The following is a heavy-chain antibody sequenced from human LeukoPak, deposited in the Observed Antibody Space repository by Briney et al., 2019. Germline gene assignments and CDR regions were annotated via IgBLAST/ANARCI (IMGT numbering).Heavy chain of an antibody. CDR3: ARLMIVVVMVLCLFSLRPC. J-gene: IGHJ4*02. CDR2: INHSGST. Sequence: SETLSLTCAVYGGSFSGYYWSWIRQPPGKGLEWIGEINHSGSTNYNPSLKSRVTISVDTSKNQFSLKLSSVTAADTAVYYCARLMIVVVMVLCLFSLRPCWGQGTLVTVSS. CDR1: GGSFSGYY. D-gene: IGHD3-22*01. V-gene: IGHV4-34*01.